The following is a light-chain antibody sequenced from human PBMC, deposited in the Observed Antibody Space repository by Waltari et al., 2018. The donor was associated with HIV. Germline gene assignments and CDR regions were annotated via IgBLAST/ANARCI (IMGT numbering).Light chain of an antibody. CDR3: QQYNIRPRGNT. J-gene: IGKJ2*01. CDR2: GAA. CDR1: QGVGSN. Sequence: DIVMTQSPAILSVSPGDRVTLSCRAGQGVGSNLAWYQQKVGQAPRLLIYGAATRAAESPVRFSGSGSGTDFTLTIDSLQSEDFATYYCQQYNIRPRGNTFGQGTKLQIK. V-gene: IGKV3-15*01.